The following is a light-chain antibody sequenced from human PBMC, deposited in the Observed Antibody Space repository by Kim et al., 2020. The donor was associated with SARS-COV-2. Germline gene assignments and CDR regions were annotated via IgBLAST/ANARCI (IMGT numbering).Light chain of an antibody. V-gene: IGKV3-20*01. J-gene: IGKJ1*01. CDR1: QSVTSNY. CDR2: GAS. CDR3: QQYSRSPRT. Sequence: EIVLTQSPGTLSLSPGERATLSCRGSQSVTSNYLAWYQKKPGQAPRLLIYGASMRATGIPDRFSGGGSGTDFTLTISRLEPEDFAVYYCQQYSRSPRTFGQGTKVDIK.